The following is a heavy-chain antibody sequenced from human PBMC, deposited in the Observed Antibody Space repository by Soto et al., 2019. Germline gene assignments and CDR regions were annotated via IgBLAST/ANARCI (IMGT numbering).Heavy chain of an antibody. Sequence: XETLSLTCIVSVVSISSSPYYCAWIRQPPGKALEWIGSVYYSGTSYRNPSLKSRATLSVDRSKNQFSLKLSSVTAADTAVYYCAHISDYSTYGWFHPWGQGSLVTVSS. V-gene: IGHV4-39*01. CDR1: VVSISSSPYY. CDR3: AHISDYSTYGWFHP. D-gene: IGHD4-4*01. J-gene: IGHJ5*02. CDR2: VYYSGTS.